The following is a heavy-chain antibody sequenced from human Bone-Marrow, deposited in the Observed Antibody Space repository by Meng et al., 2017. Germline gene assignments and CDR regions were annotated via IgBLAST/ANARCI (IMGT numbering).Heavy chain of an antibody. CDR1: GGSFSGYY. D-gene: IGHD6-19*01. J-gene: IGHJ1*01. V-gene: IGHV4-34*01. Sequence: QGQLQQWGAGLLKPSETLSLPCAVYGGSFSGYYWSWIRQPPGKGLEWIGEINHSGSTNYNPSLKSRVTISVDTSKNQFSLKLSSVTAADTAVYYRARGRSSGWYRPEYFQHWGQGTLVTVSS. CDR3: ARGRSSGWYRPEYFQH. CDR2: INHSGST.